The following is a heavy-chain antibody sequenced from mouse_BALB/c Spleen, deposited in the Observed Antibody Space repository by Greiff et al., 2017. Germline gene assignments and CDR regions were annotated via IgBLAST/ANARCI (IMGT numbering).Heavy chain of an antibody. CDR2: ISYSGST. J-gene: IGHJ2*01. D-gene: IGHD1-1*01. CDR1: GYSITSDYA. CDR3: AISSTVVATDYCDD. V-gene: IGHV3-2*02. Sequence: EVKLVESGPGLVKPSPSLSLTCTVTGYSITSDYAWNWIRQFPGNKLEWMGYISYSGSTDYNPSLKSRTSITRDTSKNQSFLQLNSVTTEDTATYYAAISSTVVATDYCDDWGQGTTLTVSS.